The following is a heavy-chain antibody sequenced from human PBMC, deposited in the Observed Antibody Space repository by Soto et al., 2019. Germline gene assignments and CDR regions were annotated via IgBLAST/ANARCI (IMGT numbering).Heavy chain of an antibody. V-gene: IGHV1-69*13. CDR2: IIPIFGTA. D-gene: IGHD2-15*01. CDR1: GGTFSSYA. Sequence: SVKVSCKDSGGTFSSYAISWVRQAPGQGLYWMGGIIPIFGTANYAQKFQGRVTITADESTSTAYMELSSLRSEDTAVYYCARERVAYFDYWGQGTLVTVSS. CDR3: ARERVAYFDY. J-gene: IGHJ4*02.